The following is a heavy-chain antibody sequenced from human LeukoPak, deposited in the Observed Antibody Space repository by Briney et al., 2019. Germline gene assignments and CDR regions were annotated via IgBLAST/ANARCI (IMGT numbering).Heavy chain of an antibody. Sequence: GGSLRLSCAASGFVFSNYWMSWVRQAPGKGLEWVANIKPDGTEKYYVDSLKGRFTISRDNSKNALYLQTNSLRVEDTAVYYCAIDPNWGTHSWGQGVLVTVSS. D-gene: IGHD7-27*01. CDR2: IKPDGTEK. CDR1: GFVFSNYW. CDR3: AIDPNWGTHS. V-gene: IGHV3-7*03. J-gene: IGHJ4*02.